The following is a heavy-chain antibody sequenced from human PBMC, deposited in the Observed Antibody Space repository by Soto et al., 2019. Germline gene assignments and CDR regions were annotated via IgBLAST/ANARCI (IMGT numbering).Heavy chain of an antibody. CDR1: GGSISSSSYY. D-gene: IGHD4-17*01. CDR2: IYYSGST. CDR3: ARQDGDYVQYFDY. V-gene: IGHV4-39*01. J-gene: IGHJ4*02. Sequence: SETLSLTCTVSGGSISSSSYYWGWIRQPPGKGLEWIGSIYYSGSTYYNPSLKSRVTISVDTSKNQFSLKLSSVTAADTAVYYCARQDGDYVQYFDYWGQGTLVTVSS.